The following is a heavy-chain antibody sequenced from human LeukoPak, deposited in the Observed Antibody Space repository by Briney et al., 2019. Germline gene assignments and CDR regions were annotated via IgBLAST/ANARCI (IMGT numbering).Heavy chain of an antibody. Sequence: GGSLRLSCAASGFTFSNYTMNWVRQAPGKGLEWVSSISSSSSTIYYADSVRGRFTISRDNAKNSLYLQMNSLRAEDTAVYYCARGHDYGDCPDWFDPWGQGTLVTVSS. V-gene: IGHV3-48*01. CDR2: ISSSSSTI. J-gene: IGHJ5*02. CDR3: ARGHDYGDCPDWFDP. CDR1: GFTFSNYT. D-gene: IGHD4-17*01.